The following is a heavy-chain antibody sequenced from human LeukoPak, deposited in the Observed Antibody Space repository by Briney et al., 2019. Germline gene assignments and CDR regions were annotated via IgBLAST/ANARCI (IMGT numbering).Heavy chain of an antibody. J-gene: IGHJ4*02. D-gene: IGHD2-2*01. CDR3: ARDRAIVAIPDATGY. Sequence: GGSLRLSCAASGFTFDDYAMHWVRQAPGKGLEWVSGISWNSGSIGYADSVKGRFTISRDNAKNSLYLQMNSLRAEDTAVYYGARDRAIVAIPDATGYWGQGTLVTVSS. CDR1: GFTFDDYA. V-gene: IGHV3-9*01. CDR2: ISWNSGSI.